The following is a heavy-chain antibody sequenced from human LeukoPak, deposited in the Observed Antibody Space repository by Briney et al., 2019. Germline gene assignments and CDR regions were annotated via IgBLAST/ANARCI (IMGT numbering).Heavy chain of an antibody. CDR3: ARDEGAPIYGLDV. J-gene: IGHJ6*02. V-gene: IGHV4-59*01. D-gene: IGHD1-26*01. CDR2: IHSSGST. CDR1: GGSIRSYY. Sequence: SETLSLTCTVSGGSIRSYYWSWIRQPPGKKLEWIGDIHSSGSTSYNPSLRRRVAISADTSRNQVSLNLKFLTSADTAVDYCARDEGAPIYGLDVWGQGTTVTVSS.